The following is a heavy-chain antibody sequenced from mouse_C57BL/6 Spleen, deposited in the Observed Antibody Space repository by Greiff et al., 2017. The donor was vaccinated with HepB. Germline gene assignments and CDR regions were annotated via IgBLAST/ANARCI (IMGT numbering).Heavy chain of an antibody. CDR3: IDEGFAY. CDR2: IDPETGGT. V-gene: IGHV1-15*01. J-gene: IGHJ3*01. Sequence: QVQLQQSGAELVRPGASVTLSCKASGYTFTDYEMHWVKQTPVHGLEWIGAIDPETGGTAYNQKFKGKAILTADKSSSTAYMERRSLTSEDSAVYYCIDEGFAYWGQGTLVTVSA. CDR1: GYTFTDYE.